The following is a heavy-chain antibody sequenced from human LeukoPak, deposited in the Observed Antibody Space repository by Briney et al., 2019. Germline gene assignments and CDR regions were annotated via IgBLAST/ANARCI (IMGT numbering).Heavy chain of an antibody. CDR1: GGTFSSYA. J-gene: IGHJ6*03. Sequence: SVKVSCKASGGTFSSYAISWVRQAPGQGLEWMGGIIPIFGTANYAQKFQGRVTITADESTSTAYMELSSLRSEDAAVYYCASLDYYGSGSYGGSYYYYYMDVWGKGTTVTISS. CDR3: ASLDYYGSGSYGGSYYYYYMDV. V-gene: IGHV1-69*13. CDR2: IIPIFGTA. D-gene: IGHD3-10*01.